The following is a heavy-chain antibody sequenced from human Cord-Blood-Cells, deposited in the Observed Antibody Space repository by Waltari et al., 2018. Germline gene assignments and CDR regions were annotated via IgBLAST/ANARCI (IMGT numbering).Heavy chain of an antibody. CDR3: ARAKRITMVQGVYYFDY. D-gene: IGHD3-10*01. J-gene: IGHJ4*02. CDR2: RNPNSGCT. V-gene: IGHV1-2*06. Sequence: QVQLVQSGAEVKKPGASVKVSCKASGYTFTGYYMHWVRQAPGQGLEWMGRRNPNSGCTNYAKKFQGRVTMTRDTSISTAYMELSRLRSDDTAVYYCARAKRITMVQGVYYFDYWGQGTLVTVSS. CDR1: GYTFTGYY.